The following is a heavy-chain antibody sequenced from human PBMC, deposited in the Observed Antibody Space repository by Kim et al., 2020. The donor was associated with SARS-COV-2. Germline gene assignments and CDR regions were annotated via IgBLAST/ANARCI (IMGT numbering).Heavy chain of an antibody. D-gene: IGHD3-10*01. CDR3: AREVLEYYGSGSYFWFDP. CDR2: IWYDGSNK. J-gene: IGHJ5*02. Sequence: GGSLRLSCAASGFTFSSYGMHWVREAPGKGLEGVAVIWYDGSNKYYADSVKGRFTISRDNSKNTLYLQMNSLRAEATAVYYCAREVLEYYGSGSYFWFDPWGQGNLVTVSS. CDR1: GFTFSSYG. V-gene: IGHV3-33*01.